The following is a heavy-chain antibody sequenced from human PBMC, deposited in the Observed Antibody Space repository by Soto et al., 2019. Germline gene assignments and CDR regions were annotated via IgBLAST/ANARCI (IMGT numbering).Heavy chain of an antibody. V-gene: IGHV1-69*02. J-gene: IGHJ5*02. Sequence: QVQLVQSGAEVKKPGSSVKVSCKASGGTFSSYTISWVRQAPGQGLEWLGRIIPILGIANYAQKFQGRVTITADKSTSTAYMELSSLRSEDTAVYYCARGVVLNWFDPWGQGTLVTVSS. CDR2: IIPILGIA. CDR1: GGTFSSYT. D-gene: IGHD2-15*01. CDR3: ARGVVLNWFDP.